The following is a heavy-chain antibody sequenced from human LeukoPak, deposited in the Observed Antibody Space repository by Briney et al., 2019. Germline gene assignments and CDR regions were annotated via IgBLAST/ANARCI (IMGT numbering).Heavy chain of an antibody. CDR2: INHSGST. J-gene: IGHJ3*02. CDR3: ARGRGSATIFGVVVGSWLLRTTKKDAFDI. CDR1: GGSFSGYY. V-gene: IGHV4-34*01. D-gene: IGHD3-3*01. Sequence: KPSETLSLTCAVYGGSFSGYYWSWIRQPPGKGLEWIGEINHSGSTNYNPSLKSRVTISVDTSKNQFSLKLSSVTAADTAVYYCARGRGSATIFGVVVGSWLLRTTKKDAFDIWGQGTMVTVSS.